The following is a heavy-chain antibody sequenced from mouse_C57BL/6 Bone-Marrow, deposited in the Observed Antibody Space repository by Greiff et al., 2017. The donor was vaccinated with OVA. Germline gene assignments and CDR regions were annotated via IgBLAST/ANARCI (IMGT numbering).Heavy chain of an antibody. D-gene: IGHD1-1*01. J-gene: IGHJ2*01. CDR2: IYPGSGST. V-gene: IGHV1-55*01. Sequence: QVHVKQPGAELVKPGASVKMSCKASGYTFTSYWITWVKQRPGQGLEWIGDIYPGSGSTNYNEKFKSKATLTVDKSSSTAYMQLSSLTSEDSAVYYWASLSYGSSRGGFDYWGQGTTLTVSS. CDR1: GYTFTSYW. CDR3: ASLSYGSSRGGFDY.